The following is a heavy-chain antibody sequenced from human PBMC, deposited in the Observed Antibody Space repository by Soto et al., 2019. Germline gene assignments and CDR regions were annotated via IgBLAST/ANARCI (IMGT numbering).Heavy chain of an antibody. CDR1: GGSFSGYY. CDR2: INHSGST. CDR3: ARIRLVYYYYYGMDV. D-gene: IGHD6-25*01. Sequence: KPSETLSLTCAVYGGSFSGYYWSWIRQPPGKGLEWIGEINHSGSTNYNPSLKSRVTISVDTSKNQFSLKLSSVTAADTAVYYCARIRLVYYYYYGMDVWGQGTTVTVSS. V-gene: IGHV4-34*01. J-gene: IGHJ6*02.